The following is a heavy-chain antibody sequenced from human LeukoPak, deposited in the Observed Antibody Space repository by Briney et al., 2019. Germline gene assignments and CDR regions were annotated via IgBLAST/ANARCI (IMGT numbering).Heavy chain of an antibody. CDR2: ISSSGSTI. Sequence: KPGGSLRLSCAASGFTFSSYEMIWVRQAPGKGREWVSYISSSGSTIYYADSVKGRFTISRDNAKNSLYLQINSLRAEDTDVYYCARGGSGYSTTKIRYYYYYMDVWGKGTTVTISS. V-gene: IGHV3-48*03. D-gene: IGHD3-22*01. J-gene: IGHJ6*03. CDR1: GFTFSSYE. CDR3: ARGGSGYSTTKIRYYYYYMDV.